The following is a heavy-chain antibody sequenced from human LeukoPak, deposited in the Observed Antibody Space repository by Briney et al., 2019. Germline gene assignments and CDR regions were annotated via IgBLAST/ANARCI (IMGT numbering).Heavy chain of an antibody. D-gene: IGHD3-16*02. CDR3: ARHRYVWGSYRYDY. CDR1: GDSISSSSYY. V-gene: IGHV4-39*01. CDR2: INYSGST. Sequence: PSETLSPTCNVSGDSISSSSYYWGWIRQPPGKWLEWIGSINYSGSTYYNPSLKSRVTISVDTSKNQFSLNLSSVTAADTAVYYCARHRYVWGSYRYDYWGQGTLVTVSS. J-gene: IGHJ4*02.